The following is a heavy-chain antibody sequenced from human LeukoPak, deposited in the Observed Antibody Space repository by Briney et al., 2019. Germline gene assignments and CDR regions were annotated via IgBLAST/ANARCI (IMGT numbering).Heavy chain of an antibody. J-gene: IGHJ4*02. D-gene: IGHD3-22*01. V-gene: IGHV3-74*01. CDR1: GFSFSSHW. CDR2: ISDDGSYT. Sequence: TGGSLRLSCAASGFSFSSHWVPWVRQAPGKGLVWVSRISDDGSYTSNVDSVKGRFTISRDNVNNMLYLHMNSLRAEDTAVYYCARWSQNYYDSSGYGKGFDYWGQGTLVTVSS. CDR3: ARWSQNYYDSSGYGKGFDY.